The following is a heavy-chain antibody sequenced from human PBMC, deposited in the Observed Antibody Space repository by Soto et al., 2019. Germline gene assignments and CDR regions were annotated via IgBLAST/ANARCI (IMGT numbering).Heavy chain of an antibody. CDR1: GLTFSSYA. Sequence: QVQLVESGGGVVQPGRSLRLSCAASGLTFSSYAMHWVRQAPGKGLEWVALISYDGNNKYYADSAKGRFTISRDNSKNTLYLQMNSLRTDDTAIYYCVRDFDYWGQGTVVTVSS. CDR2: ISYDGNNK. CDR3: VRDFDY. J-gene: IGHJ4*02. V-gene: IGHV3-30-3*01.